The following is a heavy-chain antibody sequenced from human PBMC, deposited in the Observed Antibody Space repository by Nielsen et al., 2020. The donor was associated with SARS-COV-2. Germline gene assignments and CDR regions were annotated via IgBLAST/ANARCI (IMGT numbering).Heavy chain of an antibody. CDR2: FDPEDGET. CDR3: AAVRSYYDSSGYYGYYYGMDV. J-gene: IGHJ6*02. Sequence: ASVKVSCKVSGYTLTELSMHWVRQAPGKGLEWMGGFDPEDGETIYAQKFQGRVTMTEDTSTDTAYMELSSLRSEDTAVYYCAAVRSYYDSSGYYGYYYGMDVWGQGTTVTVSS. V-gene: IGHV1-24*01. CDR1: GYTLTELS. D-gene: IGHD3-22*01.